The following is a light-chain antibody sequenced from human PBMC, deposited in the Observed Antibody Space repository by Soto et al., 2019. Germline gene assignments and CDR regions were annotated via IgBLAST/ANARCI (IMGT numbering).Light chain of an antibody. Sequence: DIPMTQSPSTLSGSVGDRVTITCRASQTISSWLAWYQQKPGKAPKLLIYKASTLKSGVPSRFSGSGSGTEFTHTVSSLQPDDFAAYYCQHYNCYSEAFGHGTKVELK. CDR1: QTISSW. J-gene: IGKJ1*01. V-gene: IGKV1-5*03. CDR2: KAS. CDR3: QHYNCYSEA.